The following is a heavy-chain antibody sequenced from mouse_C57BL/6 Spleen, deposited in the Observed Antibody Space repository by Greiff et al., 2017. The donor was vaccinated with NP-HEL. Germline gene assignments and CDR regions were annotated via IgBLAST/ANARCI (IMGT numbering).Heavy chain of an antibody. D-gene: IGHD1-1*01. J-gene: IGHJ3*01. CDR2: ILPGSGST. CDR3: ASRRDYGSSYPDWFAY. V-gene: IGHV1-9*01. CDR1: GYTFTGYW. Sequence: QVQLQQSGAELMKPGASVKLSCKATGYTFTGYWIEWVKQRPGHGLEWIGEILPGSGSTNYNEKFEGKATFTADTSSNTAYMQLSSLTTEDSAIYYCASRRDYGSSYPDWFAYWGQGTLVTVSA.